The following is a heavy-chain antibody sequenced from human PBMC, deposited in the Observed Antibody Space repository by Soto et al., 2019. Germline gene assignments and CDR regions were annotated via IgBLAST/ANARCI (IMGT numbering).Heavy chain of an antibody. D-gene: IGHD2-8*01. Sequence: GGSLRLSCAASGFTFSSYAMHWVRQAPGKGLEWVAVISYDGSNKYYADSVKGRFTISRDNSKNTLYLQMNSLRAEDTAVYYCARSGCTNGVCYKWWFDPWGQGTLVTVSS. CDR1: GFTFSSYA. CDR2: ISYDGSNK. V-gene: IGHV3-30-3*01. CDR3: ARSGCTNGVCYKWWFDP. J-gene: IGHJ5*02.